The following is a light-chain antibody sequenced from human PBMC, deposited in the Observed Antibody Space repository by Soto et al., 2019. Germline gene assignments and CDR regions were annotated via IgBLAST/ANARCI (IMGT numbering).Light chain of an antibody. CDR1: QSVSND. CDR2: DAS. Sequence: EIVLTQSPGTLSPSPGERATLSFRASQSVSNDYLAWYQQKPGQAPRLLIYDASARATGIPDRFSGSGFGTEFTLTITSLQSEDFALYYCQQCNNWPPPCTFGQGTKVDIK. V-gene: IGKV3-15*01. J-gene: IGKJ1*01. CDR3: QQCNNWPPPCT.